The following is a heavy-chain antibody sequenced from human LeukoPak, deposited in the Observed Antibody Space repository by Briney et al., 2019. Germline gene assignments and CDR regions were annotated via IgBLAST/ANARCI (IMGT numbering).Heavy chain of an antibody. CDR1: GFTFNTYA. Sequence: GGSLRLSCEASGFTFNTYAMHWVRQPPGKGLEWVALISYDGSDKIYTDSVKGQFTISRDNSESTLYLQMDSLRGDDAAVYYCAKAVGRISWSFDYWGQGALVTVSS. D-gene: IGHD6-13*01. V-gene: IGHV3-30*18. CDR3: AKAVGRISWSFDY. J-gene: IGHJ4*02. CDR2: ISYDGSDK.